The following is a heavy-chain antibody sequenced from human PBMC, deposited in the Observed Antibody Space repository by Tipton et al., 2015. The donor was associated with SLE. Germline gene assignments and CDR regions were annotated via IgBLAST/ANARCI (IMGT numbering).Heavy chain of an antibody. Sequence: TLSLTCTVSGGSISSSYYWGWIRQSPGKGLEWIGSISYTGSTYYNPSLKSRVTISVDMSKNQFSLKLTSVTAADTAVYYCARGGGSSNFDPPGYWGQGTLVTVSS. V-gene: IGHV4-39*07. CDR2: ISYTGST. CDR3: ARGGGSSNFDPPGY. J-gene: IGHJ4*02. CDR1: GGSISSSYY. D-gene: IGHD3-16*01.